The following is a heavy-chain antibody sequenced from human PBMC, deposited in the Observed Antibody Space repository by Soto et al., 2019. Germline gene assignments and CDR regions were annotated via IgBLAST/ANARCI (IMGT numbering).Heavy chain of an antibody. J-gene: IGHJ4*02. CDR1: GFTFSSYG. CDR3: AKDGSPSDYDFWSGYYTDY. Sequence: QVQLVESGGGVVQPGRSLRLSCAASGFTFSSYGMHWVRQAPGKGLEWVAVISYDGSNKYYADSVKGRFTISRDNSKNTLYLQMNSLRAEDTAVYYCAKDGSPSDYDFWSGYYTDYWGQGTLVTVSS. CDR2: ISYDGSNK. D-gene: IGHD3-3*01. V-gene: IGHV3-30*18.